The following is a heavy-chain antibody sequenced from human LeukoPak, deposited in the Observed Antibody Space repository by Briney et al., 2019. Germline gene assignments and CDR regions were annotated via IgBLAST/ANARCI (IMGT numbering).Heavy chain of an antibody. CDR3: ATDGAGFDT. Sequence: GGSLRLSRAASGFTFNDYYMSWIRQAPGKGLEWLSYINIGGTNTHYADSVKGRFTISRDNAKKPLYLEMNNLRAEDTAVYYCATDGAGFDTWGQGVLVTVSS. CDR1: GFTFNDYY. J-gene: IGHJ5*02. V-gene: IGHV3-11*01. CDR2: INIGGTNT.